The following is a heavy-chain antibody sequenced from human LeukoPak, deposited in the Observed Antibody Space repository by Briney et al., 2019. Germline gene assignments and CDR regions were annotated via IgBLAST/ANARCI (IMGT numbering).Heavy chain of an antibody. CDR3: ARDFGQQLVPL. CDR2: ISSSSSYI. J-gene: IGHJ4*02. V-gene: IGHV3-21*01. CDR1: GFTFSSYG. D-gene: IGHD6-13*01. Sequence: GGSLRLSCAASGFTFSSYGMHWVRQAPGKGLEWVSSISSSSSYIYYADSVKGRFTISRDNAKNSLYLQMNSLRAEDTAVYYCARDFGQQLVPLWGQGTLVTVSS.